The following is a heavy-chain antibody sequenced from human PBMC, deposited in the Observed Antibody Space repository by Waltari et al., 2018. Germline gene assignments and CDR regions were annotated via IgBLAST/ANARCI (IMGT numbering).Heavy chain of an antibody. CDR3: ARLSRVAGSGGDY. V-gene: IGHV4-4*02. J-gene: IGHJ4*02. D-gene: IGHD3-10*01. CDR2: IYHSGST. Sequence: QVQLQESGPGLVKPSGTLSLTCAVSGGSISSSNWWSWVRPPPGKGLEWSGEIYHSGSTKYNPTLKGRVTISVDKSKNQFSRKLSCVTAADTAVYYCARLSRVAGSGGDYWGQGTLVTVSS. CDR1: GGSISSSNW.